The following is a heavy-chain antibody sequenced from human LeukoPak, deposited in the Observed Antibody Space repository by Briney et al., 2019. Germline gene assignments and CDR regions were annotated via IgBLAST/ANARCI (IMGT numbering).Heavy chain of an antibody. V-gene: IGHV4-59*12. J-gene: IGHJ4*02. D-gene: IGHD5-18*01. CDR2: IYYSGST. Sequence: SETLSLTCTVSGGSISSYYWSWIRQPPGKGLEWIGYIYYSGSTNYNPSLKSRVTMSVDTSKNQFSLKLSSVTAADTAVYYCAKTSEIQLWPSYVDYWGQGTLVTVSS. CDR1: GGSISSYY. CDR3: AKTSEIQLWPSYVDY.